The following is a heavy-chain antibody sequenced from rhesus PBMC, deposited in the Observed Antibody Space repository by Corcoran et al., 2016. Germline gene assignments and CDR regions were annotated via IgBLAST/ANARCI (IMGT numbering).Heavy chain of an antibody. Sequence: QVQLQESGPGLVKPSETLSLICAVSGGTISSSYWSWSRRAPGKGRGWIGYIYGRGSSTNYHPSLKSRVTLSVDTSKHQLSLKLSSVTAADTAVYYCARVACRTGRGERFDVWGPGVLVTVSS. V-gene: IGHV4S11*01. D-gene: IGHD2-21*01. J-gene: IGHJ5-1*01. CDR3: ARVACRTGRGERFDV. CDR1: GGTISSSY. CDR2: IYGRGSST.